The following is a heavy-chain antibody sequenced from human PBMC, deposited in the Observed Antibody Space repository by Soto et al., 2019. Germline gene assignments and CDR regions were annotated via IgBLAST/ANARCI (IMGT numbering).Heavy chain of an antibody. CDR1: GGSISSGGYY. Sequence: TLSLTCTVSGGSISSGGYYWSWIRQHPGKGLEWIGYIYYSGSTYYNPSLKSRVTISVDTSKNQFSLKLSSVTAADTAVYYCAREMLWQQLVDYWGQGTLVTVSS. CDR2: IYYSGST. J-gene: IGHJ4*02. CDR3: AREMLWQQLVDY. D-gene: IGHD6-13*01. V-gene: IGHV4-31*03.